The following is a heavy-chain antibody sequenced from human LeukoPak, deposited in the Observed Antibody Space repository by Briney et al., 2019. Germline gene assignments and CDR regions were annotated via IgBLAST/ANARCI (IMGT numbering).Heavy chain of an antibody. J-gene: IGHJ4*02. Sequence: GGSLRLSCAASGFTFSSYWMHWVRQAPGKGLVWVSRINSDGSSTSYADSVKGRFTISRDNSKNTLYLQMNSLRAEDTAVYYCARESNRNYYGSGSSKGGDYWGQGTLVTVSS. CDR3: ARESNRNYYGSGSSKGGDY. CDR1: GFTFSSYW. D-gene: IGHD3-10*01. V-gene: IGHV3-74*01. CDR2: INSDGSST.